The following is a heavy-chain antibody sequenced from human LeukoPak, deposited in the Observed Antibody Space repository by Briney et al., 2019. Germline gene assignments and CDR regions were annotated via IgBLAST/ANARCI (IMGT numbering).Heavy chain of an antibody. CDR1: GGSFSGYY. D-gene: IGHD2-2*01. CDR2: INHSGST. V-gene: IGHV4-34*01. Sequence: SGTLSLTCAVYGGSFSGYYWSWIRQPPGKGLEWIGEINHSGSTNYNPSLKSRVTISVDTSKNQFSLKLSSVTAADTAVYYCARHPTQVRAFDYWGQGTLVTVSS. J-gene: IGHJ4*02. CDR3: ARHPTQVRAFDY.